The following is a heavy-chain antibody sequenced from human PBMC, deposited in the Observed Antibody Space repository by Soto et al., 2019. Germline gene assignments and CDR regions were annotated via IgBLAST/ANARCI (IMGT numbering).Heavy chain of an antibody. CDR2: VYYSEST. D-gene: IGHD3-10*01. Sequence: QVQLQESGPGLVKPSETLSLTCTVSDGHIFDYVWSWIRQPPGKGLEWIGYVYYSESTNYKPSLNYNPSLKGRVTISRDTSTNHYSLRLGSVTPADTAVYYCAAGRFYYGSEYWGQGTLITVSS. CDR1: DGHIFDYV. J-gene: IGHJ4*02. CDR3: AAGRFYYGSEY. V-gene: IGHV4-59*01.